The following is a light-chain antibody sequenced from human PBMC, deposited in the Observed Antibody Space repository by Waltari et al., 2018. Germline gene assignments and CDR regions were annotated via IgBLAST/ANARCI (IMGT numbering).Light chain of an antibody. Sequence: DIQMTQSPSSLSASVADRVTITCQESQDISNHLNWYQQKPGNTPKLLIYDASTLETGVPSRFSGSGSGTDFTFTITSLQPEDIATYYCQQYDNLPSITFGQGTRLDIK. V-gene: IGKV1-33*01. CDR2: DAS. CDR3: QQYDNLPSIT. CDR1: QDISNH. J-gene: IGKJ5*01.